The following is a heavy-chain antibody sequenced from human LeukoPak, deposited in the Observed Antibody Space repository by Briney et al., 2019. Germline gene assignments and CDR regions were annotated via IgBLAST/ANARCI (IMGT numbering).Heavy chain of an antibody. Sequence: SETLSLTCTVSGGSISSYYWSWLRQPAGKGLEWLGRIYTSGSTNYNPSLKSRVTMSVDTSKNQFSLKLSSVTAADTAVYYCAREGDDPGFDYWGQGTLVTVSS. CDR1: GGSISSYY. D-gene: IGHD3-16*01. CDR2: IYTSGST. V-gene: IGHV4-4*07. CDR3: AREGDDPGFDY. J-gene: IGHJ4*02.